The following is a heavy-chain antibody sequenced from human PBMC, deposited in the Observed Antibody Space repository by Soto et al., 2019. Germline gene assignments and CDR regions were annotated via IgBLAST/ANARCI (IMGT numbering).Heavy chain of an antibody. CDR3: AEGPRSGWYSFDY. D-gene: IGHD6-19*01. CDR1: GFTFSSYA. V-gene: IGHV3-23*01. Sequence: EVQLLESGGGLAQPGGSLRLSSATSGFTFSSYAMSWDRQAPGKGLEWVSVISASGGTTYYADSVKGRFTISRDNSKNTLFLQMNSLTAEDTSVYYCAEGPRSGWYSFDYWGQGTLVTVSS. CDR2: ISASGGTT. J-gene: IGHJ4*02.